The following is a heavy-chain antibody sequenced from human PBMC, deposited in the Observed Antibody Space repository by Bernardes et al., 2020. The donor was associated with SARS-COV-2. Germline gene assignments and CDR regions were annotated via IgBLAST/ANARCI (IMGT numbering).Heavy chain of an antibody. V-gene: IGHV4-59*08. D-gene: IGHD3-3*01. CDR2: IYYSGSP. J-gene: IGHJ6*02. CDR3: ARQDIGAIFGVVITPAGMDV. Sequence: SETLSLTCTVSGGSISSYYWSWIRQPPGKGLEWIGYIYYSGSPTYNPSLKSRVTISVDTSKNQFSLKLSSLTAADTAVYYCARQDIGAIFGVVITPAGMDVWGQGTTVTVSS. CDR1: GGSISSYY.